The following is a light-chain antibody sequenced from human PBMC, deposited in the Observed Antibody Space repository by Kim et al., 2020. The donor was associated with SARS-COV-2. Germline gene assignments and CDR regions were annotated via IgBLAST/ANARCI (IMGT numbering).Light chain of an antibody. CDR3: QQFNGYPHT. CDR2: AAS. CDR1: QAISSY. J-gene: IGKJ5*01. Sequence: ASVGDRVIITCRASQAISSYLAWYQQKPGKAPKLLIYAASTLQSGVPSRFSGSGSVTDFTLTISSLQPEDFATYYCQQFNGYPHTFGQGTRLEIK. V-gene: IGKV1-9*01.